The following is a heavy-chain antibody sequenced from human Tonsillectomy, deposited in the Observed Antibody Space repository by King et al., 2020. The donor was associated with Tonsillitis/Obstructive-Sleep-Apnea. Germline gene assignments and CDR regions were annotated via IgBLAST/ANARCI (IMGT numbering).Heavy chain of an antibody. CDR2: INPSGGST. Sequence: QLVQSGAEVKKPGASVKGSCKASGYTFTSYYMHWVRQAPGQGLEWMGIINPSGGSTSYAQKFQGRVTMTRDTSTSTVYMELSSLRSEDTAVYYCARDPHDYGDYAAFDIWGQGTMVTVSS. D-gene: IGHD4-17*01. CDR3: ARDPHDYGDYAAFDI. V-gene: IGHV1-46*01. CDR1: GYTFTSYY. J-gene: IGHJ3*02.